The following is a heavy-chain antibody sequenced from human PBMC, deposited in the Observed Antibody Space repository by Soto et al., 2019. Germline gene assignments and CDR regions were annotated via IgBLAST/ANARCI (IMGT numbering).Heavy chain of an antibody. CDR2: ISAYNGNT. CDR1: GYTFTSYG. Sequence: ASVKVSCKASGYTFTSYGISWVRQAPGQGLEWMGWISAYNGNTNYAQKLQGRVTMTTDTSTSTAYMELRSLRSDDTAVYYCARAFGYCTNGVCLGQGVDVWGQGTTVTVSS. D-gene: IGHD2-8*01. J-gene: IGHJ6*02. V-gene: IGHV1-18*01. CDR3: ARAFGYCTNGVCLGQGVDV.